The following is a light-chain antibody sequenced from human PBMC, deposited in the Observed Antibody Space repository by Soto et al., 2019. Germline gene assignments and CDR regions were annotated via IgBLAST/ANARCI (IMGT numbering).Light chain of an antibody. J-gene: IGLJ1*01. V-gene: IGLV2-14*03. CDR1: SSDVGVYNY. Sequence: QSVLTQPASVSGSPGQSITISCTGTSSDVGVYNYVSWYQHHPGKAPKLIIYDVSNRPSGVSNRFSGSKSGNTASLTISGLQPEDEADYYCSSYTTSNTRQMVFGTGTKVTVL. CDR3: SSYTTSNTRQMV. CDR2: DVS.